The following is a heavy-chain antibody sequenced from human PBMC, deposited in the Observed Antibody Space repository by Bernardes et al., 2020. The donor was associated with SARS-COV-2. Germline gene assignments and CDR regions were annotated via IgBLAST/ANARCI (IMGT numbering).Heavy chain of an antibody. CDR3: ARDIPPWYYDSSGYIEYFQH. CDR2: IWYDGSNK. J-gene: IGHJ1*01. Sequence: GGSLRLSCAASGFTFSSYGMHWVRQAPGKGLEWVAVIWYDGSNKYYADSVKGRFTISRDNSKNTLYLQMNSLRAEDTAVYYCARDIPPWYYDSSGYIEYFQHWGQGTLVTVSS. V-gene: IGHV3-33*01. CDR1: GFTFSSYG. D-gene: IGHD3-22*01.